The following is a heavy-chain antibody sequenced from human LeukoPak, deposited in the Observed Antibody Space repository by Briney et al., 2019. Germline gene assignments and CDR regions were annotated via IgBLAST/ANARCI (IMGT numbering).Heavy chain of an antibody. CDR3: ARVRAPIAAAGIDY. CDR1: GYNFNIYG. Sequence: ASVKVSCKASGYNFNIYGISWVRQAPGQGLEWLAWISAFNGNTDFAQKFQGRLTMTTDTSTSTAYMELSRLRSDDTAVYYCARVRAPIAAAGIDYWGQGTLVTVSS. J-gene: IGHJ4*02. D-gene: IGHD6-13*01. V-gene: IGHV1-18*01. CDR2: ISAFNGNT.